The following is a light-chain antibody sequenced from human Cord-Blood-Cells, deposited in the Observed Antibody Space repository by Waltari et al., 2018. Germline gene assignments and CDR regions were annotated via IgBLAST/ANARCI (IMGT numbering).Light chain of an antibody. CDR3: QQYNNWPPWT. Sequence: EIVMTQSPATLSVCPGERATLPCRSSQRVSSNLAWYQQKPGQAPRLLIYVASTRATGSPARFSGSGSGTEFTLTISSLQSEEFAVYYCQQYNNWPPWTFGQGTKGEIK. J-gene: IGKJ1*01. V-gene: IGKV3-15*01. CDR2: VAS. CDR1: QRVSSN.